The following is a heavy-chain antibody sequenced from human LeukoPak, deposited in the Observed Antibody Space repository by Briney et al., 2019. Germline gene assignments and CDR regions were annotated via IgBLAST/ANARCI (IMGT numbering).Heavy chain of an antibody. D-gene: IGHD2-2*01. V-gene: IGHV7-4-1*02. J-gene: IGHJ6*03. CDR2: INTNTGSP. CDR3: ARANIPAPYYYYMDV. Sequence: GASVKVSCKASGYTFTSYAMNWVRQAPGQGLEWMGWINTNTGSPTYAQGFTGRFVFSLDTSVSTAYLQISSLKAEDTAVYYCARANIPAPYYYYMDVWGKGTTVTVPS. CDR1: GYTFTSYA.